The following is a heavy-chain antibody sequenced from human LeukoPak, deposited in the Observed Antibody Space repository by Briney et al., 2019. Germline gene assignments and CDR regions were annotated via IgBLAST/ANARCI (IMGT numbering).Heavy chain of an antibody. CDR2: IYYTDS. D-gene: IGHD5-12*01. CDR1: GGSISSGDYS. CDR3: ASHSGGYAY. V-gene: IGHV4-30-4*07. J-gene: IGHJ4*02. Sequence: SQTLSLTCAVSGGSISSGDYSWSWIRQPPGKGLEWIGYIYYTDSYYNPSLKSRVTISLDTSKNQFSLKLNSVTAADTAVYYCASHSGGYAYWGQGTLVTVSS.